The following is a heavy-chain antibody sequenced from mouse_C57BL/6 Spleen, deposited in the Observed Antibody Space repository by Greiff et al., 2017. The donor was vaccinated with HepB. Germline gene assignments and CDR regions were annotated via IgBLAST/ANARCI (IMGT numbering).Heavy chain of an antibody. Sequence: LEESGPELVKPGASVKISCKASGYAFSSSWMNWVKQRPGKGLEWIGRIYPGDGDTNYNGKFKGKATLTADKSSSTAYMQLSSLTSEDSAVYFCARANSSFAYWGQGTLVTVSA. CDR1: GYAFSSSW. D-gene: IGHD4-1*01. J-gene: IGHJ3*01. V-gene: IGHV1-82*01. CDR3: ARANSSFAY. CDR2: IYPGDGDT.